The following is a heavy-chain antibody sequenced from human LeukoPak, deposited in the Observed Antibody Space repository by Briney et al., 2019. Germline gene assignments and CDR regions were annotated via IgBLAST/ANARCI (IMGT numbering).Heavy chain of an antibody. V-gene: IGHV3-66*01. J-gene: IGHJ4*02. CDR2: IYRGGSS. CDR1: GFIVSNNY. Sequence: GGSLRLSCVASGFIVSNNYMSWVRQAPGMGLEWVSTIYRGGSSFYADSVRGRFTISRDNSKNTLYLQMDSLRAEDTAVYYCASDLSTWFDWGQGTQVTVAS. D-gene: IGHD6-13*01. CDR3: ASDLSTWFD.